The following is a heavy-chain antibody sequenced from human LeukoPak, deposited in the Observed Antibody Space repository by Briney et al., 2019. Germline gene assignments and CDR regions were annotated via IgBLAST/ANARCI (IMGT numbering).Heavy chain of an antibody. D-gene: IGHD6-19*01. CDR1: GFTFSSYG. Sequence: GGSLRLSCAASGFTFSSYGMHWVRQAPGKGLEWVAVIWYDGSNKYYADSVKGRFTISRDNSKNTLYLQMNSLRAEDTAVYYCAREGLVAGAFDIWGQGTMVTVSS. CDR2: IWYDGSNK. V-gene: IGHV3-33*01. J-gene: IGHJ3*02. CDR3: AREGLVAGAFDI.